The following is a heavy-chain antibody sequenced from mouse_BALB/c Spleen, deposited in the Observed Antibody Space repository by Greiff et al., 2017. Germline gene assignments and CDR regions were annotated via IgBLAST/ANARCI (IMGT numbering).Heavy chain of an antibody. Sequence: EVQGVESGGGLVQPGGSRKLSCAASGFTFSSFGMPWVRQAPEKGLEWVAYISSGSSTIYYADTVKGRFTISRDNPKNTLFLQMTSLRSEDTAMYYCARDGNYAWFAYWGQGTLVTVSA. J-gene: IGHJ3*01. CDR3: ARDGNYAWFAY. V-gene: IGHV5-17*02. CDR2: ISSGSSTI. CDR1: GFTFSSFG. D-gene: IGHD2-1*01.